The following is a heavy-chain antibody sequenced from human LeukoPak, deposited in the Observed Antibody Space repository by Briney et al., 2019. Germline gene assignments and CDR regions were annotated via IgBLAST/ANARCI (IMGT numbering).Heavy chain of an antibody. J-gene: IGHJ5*02. Sequence: GGSLRLSCAASGFTFSSYAMHWVRQAPGKGLEWVAVISYDGSNKYYADSVKGRFTISRDNSKNTLYLQMNSLRAGDTAVYYCARGDYSSSWYEYNWFDPWGQGTLVTVSS. V-gene: IGHV3-30-3*01. D-gene: IGHD6-13*01. CDR2: ISYDGSNK. CDR3: ARGDYSSSWYEYNWFDP. CDR1: GFTFSSYA.